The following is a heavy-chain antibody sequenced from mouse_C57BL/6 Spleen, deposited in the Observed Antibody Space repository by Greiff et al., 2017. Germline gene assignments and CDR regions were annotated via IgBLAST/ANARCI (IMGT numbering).Heavy chain of an antibody. CDR2: IDPENGDT. J-gene: IGHJ4*01. Sequence: VQLQQSGAELVRPGASVKLSCTASGFNIKDDYMPWVKQRPEQGLEWIGWIDPENGDTEYASKFPGTVTITADTSSNTAYLKLNSLTSEDTAVYYCTKDSSVFTGAMDYWGQGTSVTVSS. D-gene: IGHD3-2*02. V-gene: IGHV14-4*01. CDR1: GFNIKDDY. CDR3: TKDSSVFTGAMDY.